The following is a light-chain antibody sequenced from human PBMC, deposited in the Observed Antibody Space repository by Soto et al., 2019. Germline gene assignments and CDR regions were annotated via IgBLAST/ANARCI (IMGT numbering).Light chain of an antibody. CDR3: QQYNTYYS. Sequence: DIPMTQSPSTLSASIGDRVTITCRARQSISSWLAWYQQKPGKAPKLLIYDGTNLESGVPSRFSGSGSGTDFTLTISSLQPDDFATYYCQQYNTYYSFGQGTKLEIK. CDR1: QSISSW. J-gene: IGKJ2*03. CDR2: DGT. V-gene: IGKV1-5*01.